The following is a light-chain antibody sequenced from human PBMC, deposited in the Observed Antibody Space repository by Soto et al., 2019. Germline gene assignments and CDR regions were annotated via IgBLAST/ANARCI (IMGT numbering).Light chain of an antibody. CDR1: QGIGNN. CDR2: GAS. CDR3: QHYHNWPPWT. Sequence: EIVRTQSPATLSVSPGESATLSCRASQGIGNNLAWYQQKPGQAPRLLVYGASTRATGIPVRFSGSGSGTHFPLSISSLQSEDFADYYYQHYHNWPPWTFGKGTKVEIK. J-gene: IGKJ1*01. V-gene: IGKV3-15*01.